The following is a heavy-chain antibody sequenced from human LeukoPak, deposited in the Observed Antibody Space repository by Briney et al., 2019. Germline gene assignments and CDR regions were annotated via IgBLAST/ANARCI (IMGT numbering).Heavy chain of an antibody. CDR3: ARDQIEMATIMDYSYGMDV. D-gene: IGHD5-24*01. Sequence: SQTLSLTCAISGDSVSSNSAAWDWLRQSPSRGLEWLGRTYYRSKWYNDYAVSVKSRITINPDTSKNQFSLQLNSVTPEDTAVYYCARDQIEMATIMDYSYGMDVWGQGTTVTVSS. CDR1: GDSVSSNSAA. CDR2: TYYRSKWYN. J-gene: IGHJ6*02. V-gene: IGHV6-1*01.